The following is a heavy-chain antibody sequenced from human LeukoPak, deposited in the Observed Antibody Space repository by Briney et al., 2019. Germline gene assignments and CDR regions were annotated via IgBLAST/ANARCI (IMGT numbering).Heavy chain of an antibody. J-gene: IGHJ2*01. V-gene: IGHV1-2*02. CDR3: ARDVYTSGWRYFDL. Sequence: RASVKVSCKASGYTFTGHYMHWVRQAPGQGPEWMAWINPNSGDTTYAQKFQGRVTLTRDASIGTAYMEMNRLTYDDTAIYYCARDVYTSGWRYFDLWGRGTLVTVSS. CDR2: INPNSGDT. D-gene: IGHD6-19*01. CDR1: GYTFTGHY.